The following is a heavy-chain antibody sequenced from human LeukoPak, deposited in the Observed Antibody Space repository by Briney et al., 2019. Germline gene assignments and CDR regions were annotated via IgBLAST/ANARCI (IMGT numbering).Heavy chain of an antibody. CDR1: GFTFSSYS. V-gene: IGHV3-48*02. J-gene: IGHJ4*02. CDR2: ISTSSSTI. CDR3: ARDYRSSSGWTVDY. Sequence: GGSLRLSCAASGFTFSSYSMNWVRQAPGKGLEWVSYISTSSSTIYYADSVKGRFTISRDNAENSLYLQMNSLRDEDTAVYYCARDYRSSSGWTVDYWGQGTLVTVSS. D-gene: IGHD6-19*01.